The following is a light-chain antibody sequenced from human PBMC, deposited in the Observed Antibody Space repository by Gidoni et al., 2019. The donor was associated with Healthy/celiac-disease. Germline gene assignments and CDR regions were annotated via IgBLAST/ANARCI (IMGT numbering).Light chain of an antibody. V-gene: IGKV3-15*01. Sequence: EIVMTQSPATLSVSPGERATLSCRASPGVSSNLAWYQQTPGQAPRLLIYGASTRATGIPARCSGSGSGTEFTLTISSLQSEDFAVYYCQQYNNWPPATFGQGTKLEIK. CDR3: QQYNNWPPAT. CDR1: PGVSSN. CDR2: GAS. J-gene: IGKJ2*01.